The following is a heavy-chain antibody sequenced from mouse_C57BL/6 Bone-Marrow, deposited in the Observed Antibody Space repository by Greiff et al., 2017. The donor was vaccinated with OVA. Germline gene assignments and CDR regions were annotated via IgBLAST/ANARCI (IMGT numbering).Heavy chain of an antibody. Sequence: QVQLQQPGAELVMPGASVKLSCKASGYTFTSYWMHWVKQRPGQGLEWIGEIDPSDSYTNYNQKFKGKSTLTVDTSSSTAYMQLSSLTSEDSAVYYCASSMFPDYYGSSFYYAMGYWGQGTSVSVA. CDR2: IDPSDSYT. J-gene: IGHJ4*01. D-gene: IGHD1-1*01. CDR3: ASSMFPDYYGSSFYYAMGY. CDR1: GYTFTSYW. V-gene: IGHV1-69*01.